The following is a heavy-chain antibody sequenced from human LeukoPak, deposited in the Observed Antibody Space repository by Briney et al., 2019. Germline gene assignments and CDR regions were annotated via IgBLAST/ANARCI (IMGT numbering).Heavy chain of an antibody. J-gene: IGHJ4*02. V-gene: IGHV3-23*01. Sequence: PGGSLRLSCAASGFTFSSYGMHWVRQAPGKGLEWVSAISGSGGSTYYADSVKGRFTISRDNSKNTLYLQMNSLRAEDTAVYYCAKDLLLDTAMGTPYKGNYWGQGTLVTVSS. D-gene: IGHD5-18*01. CDR1: GFTFSSYG. CDR3: AKDLLLDTAMGTPYKGNY. CDR2: ISGSGGST.